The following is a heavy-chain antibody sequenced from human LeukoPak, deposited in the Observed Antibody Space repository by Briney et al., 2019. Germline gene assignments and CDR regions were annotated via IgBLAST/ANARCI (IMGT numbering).Heavy chain of an antibody. CDR1: GASMSSGSYY. Sequence: SQTLSLTCTVSGASMSSGSYYWRWVRQSAGKGLQWIGRIHTSGTTTYNPSLKSRVSISIDTSNNYLSLKLSSVTAADTAVYYCARGGSTSYPQDAFDVWGQGTLVTVSS. V-gene: IGHV4-61*02. D-gene: IGHD6-13*01. CDR3: ARGGSTSYPQDAFDV. J-gene: IGHJ3*01. CDR2: IHTSGTT.